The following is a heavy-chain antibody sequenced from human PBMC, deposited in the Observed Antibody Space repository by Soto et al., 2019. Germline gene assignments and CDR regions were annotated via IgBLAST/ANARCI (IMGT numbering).Heavy chain of an antibody. V-gene: IGHV3-21*01. CDR1: GFTFSSYS. D-gene: IGHD3-3*01. CDR3: ARDRYYDFWSGYSYYYYGMDV. J-gene: IGHJ6*02. CDR2: ISSSSSYI. Sequence: SCAASGFTFSSYSMNWVRQAPGKGLEWVSSISSSSSYIYYADSVKGRFTISRDNAKNSLYLQMNSLRAEDTAVYYCARDRYYDFWSGYSYYYYGMDVWGQGTTVTVSS.